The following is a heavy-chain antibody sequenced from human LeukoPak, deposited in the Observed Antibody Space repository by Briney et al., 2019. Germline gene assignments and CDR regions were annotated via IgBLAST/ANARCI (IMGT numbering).Heavy chain of an antibody. CDR1: GGSISSYY. CDR2: IYTSGST. CDR3: ARRVYLHDAFDI. J-gene: IGHJ3*02. V-gene: IGHV4-4*09. D-gene: IGHD3-16*02. Sequence: SETLSLTCTVSGGSISSYYWSWIRQPPGKGLEWIRYIYTSGSTNYNPSLKSRVTISVDTSKNQFSLKLSSVTAADTAVYYCARRVYLHDAFDIWGQGTMVTVSS.